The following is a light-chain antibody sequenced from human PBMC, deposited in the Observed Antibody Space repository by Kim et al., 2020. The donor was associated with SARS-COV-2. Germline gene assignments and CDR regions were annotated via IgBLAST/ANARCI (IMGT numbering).Light chain of an antibody. Sequence: SSELTQDPAVSVALGQTVRITCQGDGLRTYYASWYQQKPGQAPRLVIYGENNRPSGIPDRFSASTSGNTGSLTIAGAPAEDEADYSCNSRDISGNHLVFG. V-gene: IGLV3-19*01. CDR1: GLRTYY. CDR3: NSRDISGNHLV. CDR2: GEN. J-gene: IGLJ2*01.